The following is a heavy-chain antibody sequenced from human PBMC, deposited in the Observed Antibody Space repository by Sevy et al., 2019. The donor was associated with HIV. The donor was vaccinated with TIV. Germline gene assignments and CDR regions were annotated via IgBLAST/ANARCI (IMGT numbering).Heavy chain of an antibody. CDR3: ISVPFDY. J-gene: IGHJ4*02. CDR2: IKDDGSKR. D-gene: IGHD3-10*01. CDR1: GFTLSYYG. V-gene: IGHV3-30*02. Sequence: GGSLRLSCAASGFTLSYYGMHWVRQAPGKGLEWVTFIKDDGSKRFYADSVKGRFTVSRDNSKNTMSLQMNSLRAEDTAVYYCISVPFDYWGQGALVTVSS.